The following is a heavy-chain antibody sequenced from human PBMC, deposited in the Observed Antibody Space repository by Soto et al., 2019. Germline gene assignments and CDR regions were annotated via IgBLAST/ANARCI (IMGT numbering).Heavy chain of an antibody. Sequence: LSLTCAVYGGSFSGYYWSWIRQPPGKGLEWIGEINHSGSTNYNPSLKSRVTISVDTSKNQFSLKLSSVTAADTAVYYCARGRHYYYYYGMDVWGQGTTVTVSS. CDR1: GGSFSGYY. J-gene: IGHJ6*02. CDR2: INHSGST. CDR3: ARGRHYYYYYGMDV. V-gene: IGHV4-34*01.